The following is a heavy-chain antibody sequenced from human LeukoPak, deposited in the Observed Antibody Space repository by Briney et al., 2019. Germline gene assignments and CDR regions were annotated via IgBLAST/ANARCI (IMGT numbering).Heavy chain of an antibody. CDR3: ARGIAAAGYYYYGMDV. CDR2: INHSGST. CDR1: GGSFSGYY. V-gene: IGHV4-34*01. J-gene: IGHJ6*02. D-gene: IGHD6-13*01. Sequence: PSETLSLTCAVYGGSFSGYYWSWIRQPPGKGLEWIGEINHSGSTNYNPSLKSRVTISVDTSKNQFSLKLCSVTAADTAVYYCARGIAAAGYYYYGMDVWGQGTPVTVSS.